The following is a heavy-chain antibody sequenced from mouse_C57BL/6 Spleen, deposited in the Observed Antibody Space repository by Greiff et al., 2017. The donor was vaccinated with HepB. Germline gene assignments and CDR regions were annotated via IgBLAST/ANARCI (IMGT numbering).Heavy chain of an antibody. CDR3: ARHEDRGYGSSYEYALDY. CDR1: GYTFTEYT. D-gene: IGHD1-1*01. V-gene: IGHV1-62-2*01. J-gene: IGHJ4*01. CDR2: FYPGSGSI. Sequence: QVQLQQSGAELVKPGASVKLSCKASGYTFTEYTIHWVKQRSGQGLEWIGWFYPGSGSIKYNEKFKDKATLTADKASSTVYMELSRLTSEDSAVYFCARHEDRGYGSSYEYALDYWGQGTSVTVSS.